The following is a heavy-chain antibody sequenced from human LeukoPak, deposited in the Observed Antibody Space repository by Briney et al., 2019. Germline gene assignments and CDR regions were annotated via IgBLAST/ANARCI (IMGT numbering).Heavy chain of an antibody. CDR1: GYSISSGYY. CDR3: ARDSGGRPAGGLFDC. Sequence: SETLSLTCSVSGYSISSGYYWGWIRQPPGKGLEWIGSFYHSASTYYNPSLKSRVTISVDTSKNQFSLKVSSVTAADTAVYYCARDSGGRPAGGLFDCWGQGTLVTVSS. V-gene: IGHV4-38-2*02. D-gene: IGHD6-13*01. J-gene: IGHJ4*02. CDR2: FYHSAST.